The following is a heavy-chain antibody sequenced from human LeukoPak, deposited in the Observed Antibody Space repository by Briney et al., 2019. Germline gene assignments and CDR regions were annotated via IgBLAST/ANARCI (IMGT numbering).Heavy chain of an antibody. J-gene: IGHJ4*02. V-gene: IGHV3-30*18. Sequence: GGSLRLSCAASGFTFSSYGMHWVRQAPGKGLEWVAVISYDGSNKYYADSVKGRFTISGDNSKNTLYLQMNSLRAEDTAVYYCAKEPYDYYDSSGYYPDYWGQGTLVTVSS. CDR3: AKEPYDYYDSSGYYPDY. D-gene: IGHD3-22*01. CDR1: GFTFSSYG. CDR2: ISYDGSNK.